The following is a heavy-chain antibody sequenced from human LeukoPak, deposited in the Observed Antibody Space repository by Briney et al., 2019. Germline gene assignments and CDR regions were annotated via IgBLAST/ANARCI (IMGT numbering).Heavy chain of an antibody. CDR1: GGSISSYY. D-gene: IGHD3-16*02. CDR3: ARGTNSDYYDYVWGSYPVNHFDY. CDR2: IYYSGST. V-gene: IGHV4-59*01. Sequence: LVKPLETLSLTCTVSGGSISSYYWSWIRQPPGKGLEWIGYIYYSGSTNYNPSLKSRVTISVDTSKNQFSLKLSSVTAADTAVYYCARGTNSDYYDYVWGSYPVNHFDYWGQGTLVTVSS. J-gene: IGHJ4*02.